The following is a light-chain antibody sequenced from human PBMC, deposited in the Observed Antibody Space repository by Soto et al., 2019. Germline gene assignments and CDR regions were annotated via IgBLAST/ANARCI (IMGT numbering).Light chain of an antibody. CDR2: GSS. CDR1: QTINRY. J-gene: IGKJ1*01. CDR3: QQRYSSPPS. Sequence: DIQMTQSPSSLSASVGDRVTITCRTSQTINRYFNWYQYKPGKAPKLLKYGSSSLQSGVPSRFSGSGSWTEFTLTISTLQPEDFSIYYCQQRYSSPPSFCQCTKVEIK. V-gene: IGKV1-39*01.